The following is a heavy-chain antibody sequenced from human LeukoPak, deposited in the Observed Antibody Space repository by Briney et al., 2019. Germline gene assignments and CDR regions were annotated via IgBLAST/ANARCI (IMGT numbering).Heavy chain of an antibody. D-gene: IGHD1-26*01. CDR2: VNLQGST. CDR3: AREPKGRGSYYYPFDY. Sequence: SGTLSLTCGVSGGSITSTNYWTWVRQPPGKGLEWIGEVNLQGSTNYNPSLMGRVAISVDMSENHISLQLTSVTAADTAVYYCAREPKGRGSYYYPFDYWGQGTLVTVSS. V-gene: IGHV4-4*02. J-gene: IGHJ4*02. CDR1: GGSITSTNY.